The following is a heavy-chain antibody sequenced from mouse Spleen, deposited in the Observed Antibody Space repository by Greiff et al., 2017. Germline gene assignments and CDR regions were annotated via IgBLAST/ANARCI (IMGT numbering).Heavy chain of an antibody. CDR1: GYTFTDYN. J-gene: IGHJ2*01. D-gene: IGHD1-1*01. CDR3: ARLIYYGSYFDY. CDR2: INPNNGGT. V-gene: IGHV1-22*01. Sequence: VHVKQSGPELVKPGASVKMSCKASGYTFTDYNMHWVKQSHGKSLEWIGYINPNNGGTSYNQKFKGKATLTVNKSSSTAYMELRSLTSEDSAVYYCARLIYYGSYFDYWGQGTTLTVSS.